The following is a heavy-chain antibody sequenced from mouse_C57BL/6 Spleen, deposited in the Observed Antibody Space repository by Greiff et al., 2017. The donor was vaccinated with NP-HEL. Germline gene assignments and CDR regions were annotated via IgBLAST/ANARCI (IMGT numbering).Heavy chain of an antibody. J-gene: IGHJ3*01. Sequence: DVHLVESGPGMVKPSQSLSLTCTVTGYSITSGYDWHWIRHFPGNKLEWMGYISYSGSTNYNPSLKSRISITHDTSKNHFFLKLNSVTTEDTATYYCARGDGYLWFAYWGQGTLVTVSA. V-gene: IGHV3-1*01. CDR2: ISYSGST. CDR1: GYSITSGYD. D-gene: IGHD2-3*01. CDR3: ARGDGYLWFAY.